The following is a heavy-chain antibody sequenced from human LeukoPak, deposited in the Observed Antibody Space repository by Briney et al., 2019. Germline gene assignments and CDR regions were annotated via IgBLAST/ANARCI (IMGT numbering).Heavy chain of an antibody. Sequence: PSETLSLTCTVSGGSISSYYWSWIRQPPGKGLEWIGYIYYSGTTNYNPSLKSRVTISVDTSKNQFSLKLSSVTAADTAVYYCAXGVYIAAAQYGYWGQGTLVTVSS. CDR1: GGSISSYY. CDR3: AXGVYIAAAQYGY. D-gene: IGHD6-13*01. J-gene: IGHJ4*02. CDR2: IYYSGTT. V-gene: IGHV4-59*01.